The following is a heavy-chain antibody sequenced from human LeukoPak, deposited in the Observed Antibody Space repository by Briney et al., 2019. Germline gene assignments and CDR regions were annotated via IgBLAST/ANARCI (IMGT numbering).Heavy chain of an antibody. CDR2: INHSGST. Sequence: PSETLSHTCAVYGGSFSGYYWSWIRQPPGKGLEWIGEINHSGSTNYNPSLKSRVTISVDTSKNQFSLKLSSVTAADTAVYYCARGVPAAIFRYNWFDPWGQGTLVTVSS. V-gene: IGHV4-34*01. CDR3: ARGVPAAIFRYNWFDP. CDR1: GGSFSGYY. D-gene: IGHD2-2*01. J-gene: IGHJ5*02.